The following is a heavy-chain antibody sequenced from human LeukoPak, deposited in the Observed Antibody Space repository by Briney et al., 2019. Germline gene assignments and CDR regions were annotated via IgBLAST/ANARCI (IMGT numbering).Heavy chain of an antibody. V-gene: IGHV4-59*01. Sequence: SETLSLTCTVSGGSISTYYWSWIRQPPGKGLEWIGYFSYSGSTNYNPSLKSRVTISVDTSKNQFSLKLSSVTAADTAVYYCARRGTNGDYGYYYYMDVWGKGTTVTVSS. CDR1: GGSISTYY. CDR2: FSYSGST. CDR3: ARRGTNGDYGYYYYMDV. J-gene: IGHJ6*03. D-gene: IGHD4-17*01.